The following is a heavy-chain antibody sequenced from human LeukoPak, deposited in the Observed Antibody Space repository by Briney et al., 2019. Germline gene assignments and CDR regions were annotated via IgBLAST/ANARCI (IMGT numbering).Heavy chain of an antibody. J-gene: IGHJ3*02. CDR3: ARGDLTTVVTNGAFDI. Sequence: GASVKVSCKASGYTFTSYYMHWVRQAPGQGLEWMGIINPSGGSTSYAQKFQGRVTMTRDTSTSTVYMELSSLRSEDTAVYYCARGDLTTVVTNGAFDIWGQGTMVTVSS. CDR2: INPSGGST. CDR1: GYTFTSYY. D-gene: IGHD4-23*01. V-gene: IGHV1-46*01.